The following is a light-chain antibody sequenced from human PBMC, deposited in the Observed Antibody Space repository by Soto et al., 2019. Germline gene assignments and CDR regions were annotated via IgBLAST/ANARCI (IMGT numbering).Light chain of an antibody. CDR1: NSNIGAGYD. V-gene: IGLV1-40*01. CDR3: QSYDTSLSGFVV. Sequence: QSVLTQPPSVSGAPGQRVTISCTGSNSNIGAGYDVHWYQQLPGTAPKLLIYGNSNRPSGVPDRFSGSKSGTSASLAITGLQAEDEADYDCQSYDTSLSGFVVFGGGTKVTVL. J-gene: IGLJ2*01. CDR2: GNS.